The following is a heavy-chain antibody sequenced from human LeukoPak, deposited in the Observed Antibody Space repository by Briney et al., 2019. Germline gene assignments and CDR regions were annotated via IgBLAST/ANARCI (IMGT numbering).Heavy chain of an antibody. CDR3: AKGGGYEAQYYYYYLDV. J-gene: IGHJ6*03. V-gene: IGHV3-30*02. Sequence: GGSLRLSCAASGFTFSSYGMYWVRQAPGKGLEWVAFIRYDGSNKYYADSVKGRFTISRNNSKNTLYLQMKSLRAEDTAVYYCAKGGGYEAQYYYYYLDVWGKGTTVTISS. CDR1: GFTFSSYG. CDR2: IRYDGSNK. D-gene: IGHD5-12*01.